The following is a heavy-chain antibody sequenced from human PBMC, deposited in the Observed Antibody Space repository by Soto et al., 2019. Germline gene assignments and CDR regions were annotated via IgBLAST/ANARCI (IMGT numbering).Heavy chain of an antibody. Sequence: SETLSLTYAVYGGSFSGYYWSWIRQPPGKGLEWIGEINHSGSTNYNPSLKSRVTISVDTSKNQFSLKLSSVTAADTAVYYCARGPAPVRGPIRWGFDYWGQGTLVTVSS. CDR3: ARGPAPVRGPIRWGFDY. D-gene: IGHD3-10*01. CDR2: INHSGST. CDR1: GGSFSGYY. J-gene: IGHJ4*02. V-gene: IGHV4-34*01.